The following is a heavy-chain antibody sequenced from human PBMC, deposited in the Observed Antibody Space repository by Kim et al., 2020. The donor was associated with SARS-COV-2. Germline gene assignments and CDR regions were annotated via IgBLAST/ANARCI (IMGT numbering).Heavy chain of an antibody. J-gene: IGHJ4*02. Sequence: GGSLRLSCSASGFTFSSYAMHWVRQAPGKGLEYVSAIISNGGRTYYADSVKGRFTISRDNSKNTLYLQMSSLRPEDTAVYYCVPRDAGSTIWGQGTLVTVSS. CDR1: GFTFSSYA. CDR3: VPRDAGSTI. D-gene: IGHD3-10*01. CDR2: IISNGGRT. V-gene: IGHV3-64D*09.